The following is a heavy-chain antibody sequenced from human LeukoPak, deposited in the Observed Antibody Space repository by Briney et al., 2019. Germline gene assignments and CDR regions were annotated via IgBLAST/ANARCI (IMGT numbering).Heavy chain of an antibody. CDR3: ARHRGGNGWYFDL. J-gene: IGHJ2*01. Sequence: GESLKISCKVSGDRFTSYWIGWVRQMPGKGLECMGTIYPGDSDTRYSSSFQGQVTISADKSINTAYLQWSSLKASDTAMYYCARHRGGNGWYFDLWGRGTLVIVSS. CDR1: GDRFTSYW. V-gene: IGHV5-51*01. D-gene: IGHD2-15*01. CDR2: IYPGDSDT.